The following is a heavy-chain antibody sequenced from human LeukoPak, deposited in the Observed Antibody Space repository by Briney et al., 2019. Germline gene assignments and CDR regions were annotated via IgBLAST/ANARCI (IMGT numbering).Heavy chain of an antibody. J-gene: IGHJ4*02. Sequence: GGSLRLSCEASGFTFSSYAMHWVRQAPGKGLEWVAVISYDGSNKYYANSVKGRFTISRDNSKNTLYLQMNSLRAEDTAVYYCATLIKKTPVQFDYWGQGTLVTVSS. CDR2: ISYDGSNK. CDR1: GFTFSSYA. CDR3: ATLIKKTPVQFDY. V-gene: IGHV3-30*04. D-gene: IGHD3-10*01.